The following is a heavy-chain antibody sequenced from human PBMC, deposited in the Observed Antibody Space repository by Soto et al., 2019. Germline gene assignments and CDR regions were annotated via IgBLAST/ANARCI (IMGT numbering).Heavy chain of an antibody. J-gene: IGHJ3*02. CDR2: ISRSAGNT. Sequence: PGGSLRLSCAASGFTFSSYSMNWVRQAPGKGLEWVSSISRSAGNTYYADSVKGRFTISRDNAKNSLYLQMNSLRAEATAVYYCARDQVPGLDAFDIWGQGTMVTVS. CDR3: ARDQVPGLDAFDI. V-gene: IGHV3-21*01. CDR1: GFTFSSYS.